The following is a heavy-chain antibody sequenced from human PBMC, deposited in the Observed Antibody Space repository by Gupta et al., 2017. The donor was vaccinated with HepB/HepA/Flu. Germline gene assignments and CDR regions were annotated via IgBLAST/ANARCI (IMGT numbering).Heavy chain of an antibody. V-gene: IGHV3-23*01. D-gene: IGHD3-22*01. CDR2: ISGSTSYA. CDR3: AKGDSSDYVPDY. J-gene: IGHJ4*02. Sequence: EVQLLESGGGLVQPGGSLRLSCAARGFTFSSYAISWVRQAPGRGLEWVSVISGSTSYAYYADPVKGRLTISRDNSKNTLYLQMNSLRAEDTAVYYCAKGDSSDYVPDYWGQGTLVTVSS. CDR1: GFTFSSYA.